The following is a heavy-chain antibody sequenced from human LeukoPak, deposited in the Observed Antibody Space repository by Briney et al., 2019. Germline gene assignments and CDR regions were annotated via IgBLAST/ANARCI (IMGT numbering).Heavy chain of an antibody. CDR1: GFTFSSYG. CDR3: ARGLDSSGYYSK. Sequence: GGSLRLSCAASGFTFSSYGMHWVRQAPGKGLEWVAVISYDGSNKYYADSVKGRFTISRDNSKNTLYLQMNSLRAEDTAVYYCARGLDSSGYYSKWGQGTPVTVSS. V-gene: IGHV3-30*03. D-gene: IGHD3-22*01. CDR2: ISYDGSNK. J-gene: IGHJ4*02.